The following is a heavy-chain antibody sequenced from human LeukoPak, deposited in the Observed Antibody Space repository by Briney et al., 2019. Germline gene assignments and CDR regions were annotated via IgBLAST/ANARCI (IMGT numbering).Heavy chain of an antibody. V-gene: IGHV3-48*02. CDR2: ISSSANSI. Sequence: GGSLRLSCAASGFTFSSYNMNWVRQAPGKGLEWVSYISSSANSIYYADSVKGRFTISRDNAKNSLYLQMDSLRDEDTAVYYCATGRSYRSGPCPGYWGQGTLVTVSS. CDR1: GFTFSSYN. CDR3: ATGRSYRSGPCPGY. D-gene: IGHD6-19*01. J-gene: IGHJ4*02.